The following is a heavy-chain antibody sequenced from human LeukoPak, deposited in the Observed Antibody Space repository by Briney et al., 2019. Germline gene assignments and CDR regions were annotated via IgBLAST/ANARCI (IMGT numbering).Heavy chain of an antibody. CDR2: INHSGST. CDR3: ARGLHCSSTSCPDAFDI. CDR1: GGSFSGYY. V-gene: IGHV4-34*01. J-gene: IGHJ3*02. Sequence: SETLSLTCAVYGGSFSGYYWSWIRQPPGKGLEWIGEINHSGSTNYNPSLKSRVTISVGTSKNQFSLKLSSVTAADTAVYYCARGLHCSSTSCPDAFDIWGQGTMVTVSS. D-gene: IGHD2-2*01.